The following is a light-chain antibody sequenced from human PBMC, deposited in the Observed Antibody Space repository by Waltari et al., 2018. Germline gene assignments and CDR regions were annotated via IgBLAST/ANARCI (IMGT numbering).Light chain of an antibody. CDR1: DDMCTY. Sequence: CRASDDMCTYLAWYQQKPGEAPQLLISAASILQSGVPSRFSGSGSGTDFTLTISSLLPEDFATYFCQQADSFPLTFGGGTKVEVK. V-gene: IGKV1-12*01. CDR2: AAS. CDR3: QQADSFPLT. J-gene: IGKJ4*01.